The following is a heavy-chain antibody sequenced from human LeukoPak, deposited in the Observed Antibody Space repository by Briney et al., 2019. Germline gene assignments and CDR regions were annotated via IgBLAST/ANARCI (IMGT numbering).Heavy chain of an antibody. D-gene: IGHD2-15*01. V-gene: IGHV1-18*04. CDR2: ISAYKGNT. J-gene: IGHJ5*02. CDR3: ARDIGYCSGGSCRYWFDP. CDR1: GYTFTGYY. Sequence: ASVKVSCKASGYTFTGYYMHWVRQAPGQGLEWMGWISAYKGNTNYAQKVQGRVTMTTDTSTSTVYMELRSLRSDDTAVYYCARDIGYCSGGSCRYWFDPCGQGTLVTVSS.